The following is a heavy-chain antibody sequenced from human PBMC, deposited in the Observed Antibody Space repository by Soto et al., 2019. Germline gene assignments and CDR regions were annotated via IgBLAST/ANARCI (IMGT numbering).Heavy chain of an antibody. V-gene: IGHV3-23*01. CDR1: VGICIDNA. CDR2: ISGHGSAT. CDR3: ARDAISMVWRTNNGFDP. Sequence: GSLRGSGVAFVGICIDNAMGWVRQAPGKGLAWVAAISGHGSATYYADSVKGRFTISRDNSKNTLYLQMNRLRADDTAGYYCARDAISMVWRTNNGFDPWGPGSLFPVSS. D-gene: IGHD3-10*01. J-gene: IGHJ5*02.